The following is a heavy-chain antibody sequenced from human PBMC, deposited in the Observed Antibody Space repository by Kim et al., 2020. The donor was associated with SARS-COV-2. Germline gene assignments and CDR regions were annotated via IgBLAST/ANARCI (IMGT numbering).Heavy chain of an antibody. V-gene: IGHV3-21*01. CDR1: GFTFSSYS. CDR3: ARVGVRGVIIHLPAGHQSGYFDY. Sequence: GGSLRLSCAASGFTFSSYSMNWVRQAPGKGLEWVSSISSSSSYIYYADSVKGRFTISRDNAKNSLYLQMTSLRAEDTAVYYCARVGVRGVIIHLPAGHQSGYFDYWGQGTLVTVSS. CDR2: ISSSSSYI. D-gene: IGHD3-10*01. J-gene: IGHJ4*02.